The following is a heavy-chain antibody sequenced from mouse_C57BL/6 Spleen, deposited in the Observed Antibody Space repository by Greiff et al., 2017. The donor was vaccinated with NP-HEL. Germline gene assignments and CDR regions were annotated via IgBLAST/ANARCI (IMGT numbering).Heavy chain of an antibody. D-gene: IGHD2-2*01. CDR1: GFNIKDDY. J-gene: IGHJ3*01. CDR2: IDPENGDT. V-gene: IGHV14-4*01. Sequence: VQLKESGAELVRPGASVKLSCTASGFNIKDDYMHWVKQRPEQGLEWIGWIDPENGDTEYASKFQGKATITADTSSNTAYLQLSSLTSEDTAVYYCTGGMVTKRFAYWGQGTLVTVSA. CDR3: TGGMVTKRFAY.